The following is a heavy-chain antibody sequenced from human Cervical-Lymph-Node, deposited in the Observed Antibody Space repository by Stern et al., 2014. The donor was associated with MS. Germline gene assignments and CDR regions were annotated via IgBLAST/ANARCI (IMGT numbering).Heavy chain of an antibody. Sequence: QVQLVESGAEVKKPGSSVKVSCKASGGTFNRNAFSWVRQAPGQGLEWMGGIIPISGKTAYAQKFQARVTLTADESTGTAYMELRSLRSEDTAVFYCAITDSAWYNPYHFYGMDVWGQGTTVTVSS. D-gene: IGHD6-19*01. CDR2: IIPISGKT. CDR3: AITDSAWYNPYHFYGMDV. CDR1: GGTFNRNA. J-gene: IGHJ6*02. V-gene: IGHV1-69*01.